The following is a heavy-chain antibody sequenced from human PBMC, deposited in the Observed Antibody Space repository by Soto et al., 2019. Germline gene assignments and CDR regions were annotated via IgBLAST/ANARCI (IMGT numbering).Heavy chain of an antibody. D-gene: IGHD3-3*01. CDR3: YGRAPDF. J-gene: IGHJ4*02. CDR2: IWPRGSA. Sequence: PSETLSLTCTVSGASTSGRFWSWVRQPPGKGLEWIGNIWPRGSANYNPSLKSRVTLSLDTSKNQFSLRLSSVTAADTAVYFCYGRAPDFWGPGTLVTVS. V-gene: IGHV4-59*11. CDR1: GASTSGRF.